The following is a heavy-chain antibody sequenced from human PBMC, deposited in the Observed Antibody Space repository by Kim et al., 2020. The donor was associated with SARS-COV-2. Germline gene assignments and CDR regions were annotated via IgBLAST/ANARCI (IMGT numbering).Heavy chain of an antibody. D-gene: IGHD3-22*01. CDR1: GFSINSHW. CDR2: IYSDGRST. V-gene: IGHV3-74*01. Sequence: GGSLRLSCAASGFSINSHWMHWVRQAPGKGLEWVSRIYSDGRSTDYADSVQGRFTISRDNAKNMVYLQLDSLRAEDTAVYYCARVSHYYSFSGYSSAPFDYWGRGTLVTVSS. J-gene: IGHJ4*02. CDR3: ARVSHYYSFSGYSSAPFDY.